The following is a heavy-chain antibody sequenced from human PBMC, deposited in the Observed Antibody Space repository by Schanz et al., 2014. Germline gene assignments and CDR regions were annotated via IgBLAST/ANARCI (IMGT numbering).Heavy chain of an antibody. D-gene: IGHD3-9*01. CDR2: IGGSGDST. CDR1: GFTFRSYS. V-gene: IGHV3-23*01. J-gene: IGHJ4*02. Sequence: EVQLLESGGGLVQPGGSLRLSCAASGFTFRSYSMNWVRQAPGKGLEWVSGIGGSGDSTHYADSVKGRFIISRDNSKNTLYLQVNSLRAEDTAVYYCAKHVRSLTGNDYWGQGTLVTVSS. CDR3: AKHVRSLTGNDY.